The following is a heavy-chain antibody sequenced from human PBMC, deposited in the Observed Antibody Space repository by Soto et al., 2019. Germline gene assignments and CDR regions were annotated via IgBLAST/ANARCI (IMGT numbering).Heavy chain of an antibody. D-gene: IGHD3-10*01. CDR1: GVALSPNIAA. Sequence: SQTRSPTPAISGVALSPNIAAWDWFSQSPPRGLEWLGRTYYRYKWYNDYAVSVKSRITINPDTSKNQFSLQLNSVTPEDTAVYYCAVGWFGEWWFDPWGQGTVVTVSS. J-gene: IGHJ5*02. CDR2: TYYRYKWYN. V-gene: IGHV6-1*01. CDR3: AVGWFGEWWFDP.